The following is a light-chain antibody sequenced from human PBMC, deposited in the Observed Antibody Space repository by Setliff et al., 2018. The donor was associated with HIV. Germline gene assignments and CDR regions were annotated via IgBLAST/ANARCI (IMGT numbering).Light chain of an antibody. J-gene: IGLJ1*01. CDR1: SSDIGNYNR. Sequence: QSALTQPPSVSGSPGDSVTISCTGTSSDIGNYNRVSWYQQPPGKAPKLMIYDVSKRPSGVSNRFSGSKSGNTASLTISGLQAEDEADYYCSSYTSSSTFVFGTGTKVTVL. CDR2: DVS. V-gene: IGLV2-18*02. CDR3: SSYTSSSTFV.